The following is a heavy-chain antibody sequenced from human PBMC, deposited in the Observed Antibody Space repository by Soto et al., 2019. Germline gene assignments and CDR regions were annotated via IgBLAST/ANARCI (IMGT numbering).Heavy chain of an antibody. CDR1: GGSISSSNW. V-gene: IGHV4-4*02. Sequence: PSETLSLTCAVSGGSISSSNWWSWVRQPPGKGLEWIGEIYHSGSTNYNPSLKSRVTISVDKSKNQFSLKLSSVTAADTAVYYCARVPRLVAGEDYADYWGQGTLVTVSS. CDR3: ARVPRLVAGEDYADY. CDR2: IYHSGST. J-gene: IGHJ4*02. D-gene: IGHD2-15*01.